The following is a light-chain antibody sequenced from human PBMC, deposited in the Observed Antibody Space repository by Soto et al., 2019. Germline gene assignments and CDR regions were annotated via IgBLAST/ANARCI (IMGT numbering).Light chain of an antibody. V-gene: IGKV1-9*01. CDR2: AAS. CDR1: RAISSY. CDR3: QQFNYYPLT. Sequence: DIQLTQSPSFLSASVGDRVTITCRASRAISSYLAWYQQRPGEAPKLLIFAASSLQSGVPSRFSGSGSGTEVTLTISSLQPEDCATYYCQQFNYYPLTFGGGTKVESK. J-gene: IGKJ4*01.